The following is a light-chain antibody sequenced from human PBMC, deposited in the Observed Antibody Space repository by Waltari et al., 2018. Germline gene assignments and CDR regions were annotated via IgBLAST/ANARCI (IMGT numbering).Light chain of an antibody. V-gene: IGKV2-28*01. Sequence: DIVMTQSPLSLPVTPGEPASISCRSSQSLLHSNGYNFLDWYLQKPGQSPRLLIYLGSNRASGVPDRFSGSGSGTDFTLKISRVEAEDVGVYYCMQALQTPNTFGQGTKLEI. CDR2: LGS. J-gene: IGKJ2*01. CDR3: MQALQTPNT. CDR1: QSLLHSNGYNF.